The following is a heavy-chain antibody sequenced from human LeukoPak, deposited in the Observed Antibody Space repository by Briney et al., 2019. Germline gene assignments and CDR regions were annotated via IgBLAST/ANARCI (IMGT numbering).Heavy chain of an antibody. CDR1: GYTFTSYD. CDR3: ARAGGWHHPFDY. D-gene: IGHD6-19*01. V-gene: IGHV1-8*01. Sequence: ASVKVSYKASGYTFTSYDINWVRQATGQGLEWMGWMNPNSGNTGYAQKFQGRVTMTRNTSISTAYMELSSLRSEDTAVYYCARAGGWHHPFDYWGQGTLVTVSS. CDR2: MNPNSGNT. J-gene: IGHJ4*02.